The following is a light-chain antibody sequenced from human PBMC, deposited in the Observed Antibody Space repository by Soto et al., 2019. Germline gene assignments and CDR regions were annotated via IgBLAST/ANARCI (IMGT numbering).Light chain of an antibody. J-gene: IGKJ2*01. CDR1: QSINTW. V-gene: IGKV1-5*03. Sequence: DIQMTQSPSTLSASVGDRVTITCRASQSINTWLAWYQQKPGIPPRLLIYKASTLESGVPSRFSGSGSGTEFTLTISGLQPDDFATYYCHTYNSYSLHTFGQGTKLEIK. CDR2: KAS. CDR3: HTYNSYSLHT.